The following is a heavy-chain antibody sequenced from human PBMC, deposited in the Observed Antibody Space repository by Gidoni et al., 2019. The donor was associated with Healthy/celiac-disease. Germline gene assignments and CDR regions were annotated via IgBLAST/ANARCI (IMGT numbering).Heavy chain of an antibody. CDR3: ARHGPDPYDFGSGYFDY. Sequence: QLQLQESGPGLVKPSETLSLTCTVSGGSLSSSSYYWGWIRQPPGKGLALIGSISYSGSTDSHPSFKSRVTISVDTSKNQFALMLSSVTAADTAVYYCARHGPDPYDFGSGYFDYWGQGTLVTVSS. CDR2: ISYSGST. J-gene: IGHJ4*02. D-gene: IGHD3-3*01. V-gene: IGHV4-39*01. CDR1: GGSLSSSSYY.